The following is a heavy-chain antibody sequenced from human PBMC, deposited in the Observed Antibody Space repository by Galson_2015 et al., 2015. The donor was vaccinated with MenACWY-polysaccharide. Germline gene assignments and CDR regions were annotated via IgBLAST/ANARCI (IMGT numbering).Heavy chain of an antibody. CDR3: ARIGYSSSGFDF. V-gene: IGHV3-7*01. J-gene: IGHJ4*02. CDR2: IKPDGSEK. D-gene: IGHD6-6*01. CDR1: GFIFTNYW. Sequence: SLRLSCAASGFIFTNYWMSWVRQAPGKGLEWVANIKPDGSEKHYVDSMKGRFTISRDNAKNSVYLQMDSLRVEDTAVYHRARIGYSSSGFDFWGQGTLVTVSS.